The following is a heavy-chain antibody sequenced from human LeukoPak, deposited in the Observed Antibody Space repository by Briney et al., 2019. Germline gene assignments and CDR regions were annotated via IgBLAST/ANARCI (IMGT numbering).Heavy chain of an antibody. Sequence: GGSLRLSCTASGFTFTSFSMNWVRQAPGKGLEWVSSISDTATDIYYADSVKGRFTISRDNAKNSLYLQMNSLRAEDTAVYYCAKDRFDYDSSGYPYDIWGQGTMVTVSS. J-gene: IGHJ3*02. V-gene: IGHV3-21*01. CDR1: GFTFTSFS. D-gene: IGHD3-22*01. CDR2: ISDTATDI. CDR3: AKDRFDYDSSGYPYDI.